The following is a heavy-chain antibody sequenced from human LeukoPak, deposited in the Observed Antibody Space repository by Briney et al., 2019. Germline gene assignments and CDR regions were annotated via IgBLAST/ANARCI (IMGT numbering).Heavy chain of an antibody. CDR3: AGTYYDFWSGYTNWFDP. CDR2: IYYSGST. V-gene: IGHV4-59*08. Sequence: PSETLSLTCTVSGGSISSYYWSWIRQPPGKGLEWIGYIYYSGSTSYNPSLKSRVTISVDTSKNQFSLKLSSVTAADTAVYYCAGTYYDFWSGYTNWFDPWGQGTLVTVSS. D-gene: IGHD3-3*01. CDR1: GGSISSYY. J-gene: IGHJ5*02.